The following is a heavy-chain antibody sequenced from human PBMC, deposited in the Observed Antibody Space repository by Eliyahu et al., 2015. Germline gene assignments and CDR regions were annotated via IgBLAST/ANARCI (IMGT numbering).Heavy chain of an antibody. CDR1: GGSISSGGYY. J-gene: IGHJ6*02. CDR3: AKSWAYGMDV. V-gene: IGHV4-31*03. Sequence: QVQLQESGPGLVKPSQTLSLXCTXSGGSISSGGYYWSWIRQHPGKGLEWIGYIYYSGSAYYNPSLKSRLTISVDTSRNQFSLELSSVTAADTAVYYCAKSWAYGMDVWGQGTTVTVSS. CDR2: IYYSGSA. D-gene: IGHD7-27*01.